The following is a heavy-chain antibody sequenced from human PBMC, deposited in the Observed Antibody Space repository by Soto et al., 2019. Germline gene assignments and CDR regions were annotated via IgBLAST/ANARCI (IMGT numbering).Heavy chain of an antibody. CDR3: ASHGGDYDPYFDY. D-gene: IGHD4-17*01. CDR2: ISYDGTKK. V-gene: IGHV3-30-3*01. CDR1: GFSLSDFA. J-gene: IGHJ4*02. Sequence: QVQLVESGGGVVQPGRSLRLSCAASGFSLSDFAMHWVRQAPGKGLEWVAVISYDGTKKYFADSVKGRFTISRDNSKNTLYLQMNNLRADDTAVYYCASHGGDYDPYFDYWGQGTLVTVSS.